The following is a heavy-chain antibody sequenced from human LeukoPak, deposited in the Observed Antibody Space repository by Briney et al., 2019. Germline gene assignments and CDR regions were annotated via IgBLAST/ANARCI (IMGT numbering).Heavy chain of an antibody. CDR3: ARAVGVGRGTYFDL. V-gene: IGHV4-61*01. CDR1: SGSVSSITHY. D-gene: IGHD1-1*01. CDR2: IYYTGRT. Sequence: PSETLSLTCSVSSGSVSSITHYWTWIRQPPGKGLEWIGYIYYTGRTNYNPSLKSRVTISVDTSKNQFSLNLSSVTAADTAVYSCARAVGVGRGTYFDLWGRGTLVTVSS. J-gene: IGHJ2*01.